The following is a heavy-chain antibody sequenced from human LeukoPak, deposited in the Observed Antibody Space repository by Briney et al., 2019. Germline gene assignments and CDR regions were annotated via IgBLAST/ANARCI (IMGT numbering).Heavy chain of an antibody. D-gene: IGHD6-13*01. CDR3: ARLYSSWYGY. V-gene: IGHV4-39*07. Sequence: SETLSLTCTVSGGSISSSSYYWGWIRQPPGKGLEWIGSIYYSGSTYYNPSLKSRVTISVDTSKNRFSLKLSSVTAADTAVYYCARLYSSWYGYWGQGTLVTVSS. CDR1: GGSISSSSYY. J-gene: IGHJ4*02. CDR2: IYYSGST.